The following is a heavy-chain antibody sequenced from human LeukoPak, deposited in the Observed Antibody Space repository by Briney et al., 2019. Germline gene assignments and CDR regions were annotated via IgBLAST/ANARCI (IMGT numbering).Heavy chain of an antibody. CDR2: IYYSGST. CDR3: ARRSGNPSHDAFDI. J-gene: IGHJ3*02. CDR1: GGSISSSSYY. D-gene: IGHD4-23*01. V-gene: IGHV4-39*01. Sequence: PSETLSLTCTVSGGSISSSSYYWGWIRQPPGKRREWIESIYYSGSTYYNPSLKSRVTISVDTSKNQFSLKLSSVTAADTAVYYCARRSGNPSHDAFDIWGQGTMVTVSS.